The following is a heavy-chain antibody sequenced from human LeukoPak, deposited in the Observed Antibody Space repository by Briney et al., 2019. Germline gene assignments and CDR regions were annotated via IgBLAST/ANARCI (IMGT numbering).Heavy chain of an antibody. CDR2: IYSGGST. Sequence: GGSLRLSCAASGFTVSSNYMSWVRQAPGKGLEWVSVIYSGGSTCYADSVKGRFTISRDNSKNTLYLQMNSLRAEDTAVYYCARDNGNKGGYLDAFDIWGQGTMVTVSS. J-gene: IGHJ3*02. V-gene: IGHV3-53*01. CDR1: GFTVSSNY. CDR3: ARDNGNKGGYLDAFDI. D-gene: IGHD3-22*01.